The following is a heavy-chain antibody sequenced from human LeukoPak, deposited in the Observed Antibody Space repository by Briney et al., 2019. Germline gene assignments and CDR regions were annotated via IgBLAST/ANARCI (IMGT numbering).Heavy chain of an antibody. CDR3: ATPGWSAERPFDY. V-gene: IGHV1-8*01. Sequence: ASVKVSCKASGYTFTSYDINWVRQATGQGLEWMGWMSPNSGNTGYAQKFQGRATMTRNTSISTAYMELSSLRSEDTAVYYCATPGWSAERPFDYWGQGTLVTVSS. CDR1: GYTFTSYD. J-gene: IGHJ4*02. CDR2: MSPNSGNT. D-gene: IGHD6-19*01.